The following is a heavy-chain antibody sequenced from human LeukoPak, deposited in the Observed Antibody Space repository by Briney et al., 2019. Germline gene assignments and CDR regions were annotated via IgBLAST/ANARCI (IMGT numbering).Heavy chain of an antibody. V-gene: IGHV4-34*01. CDR3: ARARRGYVRLDY. J-gene: IGHJ4*02. Sequence: SETLSLTCEVSGGSSSGYYWTWIRQSPGKGLEWIGEIYHSGSTNYNPSLMRRVTMSVDTSKNQFSLSLTAVTDADTALYYCARARRGYVRLDYWGQGTLVTVSS. CDR2: IYHSGST. D-gene: IGHD5-12*01. CDR1: GGSSSGYY.